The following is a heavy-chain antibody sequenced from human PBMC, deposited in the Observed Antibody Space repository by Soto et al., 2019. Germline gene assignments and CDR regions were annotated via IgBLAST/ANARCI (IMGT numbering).Heavy chain of an antibody. J-gene: IGHJ5*02. D-gene: IGHD3-3*01. V-gene: IGHV4-39*01. Sequence: QLQLQESGPGLVKPSEPLSLTCTVSGDSVSTAGYYWGWIRQPPGKGLEWIGSIYYSGSTYYNPSLKSRVTISVDTSKNQFSLMLSSVTAADTAVYYCARHASGYYVSWGQGTLVTVSS. CDR3: ARHASGYYVS. CDR1: GDSVSTAGYY. CDR2: IYYSGST.